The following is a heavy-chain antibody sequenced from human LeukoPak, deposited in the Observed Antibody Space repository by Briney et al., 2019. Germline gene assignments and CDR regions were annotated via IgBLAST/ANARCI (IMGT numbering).Heavy chain of an antibody. J-gene: IGHJ5*02. Sequence: GGSLRLSCAASGIIITSYWMSWVRQTPGRGLEWVANIKQDGSEKNYVDSVKGRFTIFRDNARNSLYLQMNSLRAEDTAVYYCASHSYGYNHWGQGTLVIVSS. CDR2: IKQDGSEK. D-gene: IGHD3-16*01. CDR3: ASHSYGYNH. V-gene: IGHV3-7*01. CDR1: GIIITSYW.